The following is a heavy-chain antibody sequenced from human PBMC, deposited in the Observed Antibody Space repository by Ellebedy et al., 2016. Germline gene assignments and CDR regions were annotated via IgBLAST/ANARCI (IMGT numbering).Heavy chain of an antibody. Sequence: SETLSLXCTVSGGSISSYYWSWIRQPPGKGLEWIGYIYYSGSTNYNPSLKSRVTISVDTSKNQFSLKLSSVTAADTAVYYCATGAAAGMYGMDVWGQGTTVTVSS. V-gene: IGHV4-59*01. CDR2: IYYSGST. D-gene: IGHD6-13*01. CDR1: GGSISSYY. CDR3: ATGAAAGMYGMDV. J-gene: IGHJ6*02.